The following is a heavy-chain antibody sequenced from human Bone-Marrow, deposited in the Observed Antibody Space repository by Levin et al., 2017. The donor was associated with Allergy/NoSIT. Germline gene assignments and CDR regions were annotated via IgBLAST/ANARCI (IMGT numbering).Heavy chain of an antibody. Sequence: SCAASGFTFSSYAMSWVRQAPGKGLEWVSAISGSGGSTYYADSVKGRFTISRDNSKNTLYLQMNSLRAEDTAVYYCAKDNRIAVAKRAGYWGQGTLVTVSS. CDR2: ISGSGGST. D-gene: IGHD6-19*01. J-gene: IGHJ4*02. V-gene: IGHV3-23*01. CDR1: GFTFSSYA. CDR3: AKDNRIAVAKRAGY.